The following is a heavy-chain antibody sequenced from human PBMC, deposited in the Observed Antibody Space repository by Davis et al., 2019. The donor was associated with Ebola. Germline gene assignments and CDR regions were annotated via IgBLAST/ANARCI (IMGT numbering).Heavy chain of an antibody. CDR3: ARGFGEFIWDHFDY. CDR2: INTNTGNP. CDR1: GYTFTSYY. V-gene: IGHV7-4-1*02. J-gene: IGHJ4*02. Sequence: AASVKVSCKASGYTFTSYYMHWVRQAPGQGLEWMGWINTNTGNPTYAQGFTGRFVFSLDTSVSTAYLQISSLKAEDTAVYYCARGFGEFIWDHFDYWGQGTLVTVSS. D-gene: IGHD3-10*01.